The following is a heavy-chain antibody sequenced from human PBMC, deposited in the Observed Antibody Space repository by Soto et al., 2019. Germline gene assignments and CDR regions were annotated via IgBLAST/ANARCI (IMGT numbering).Heavy chain of an antibody. V-gene: IGHV3-7*01. CDR1: GFTFSSYW. CDR2: IKQDGSEK. Sequence: EVQLVESGGGLVQPGGSLRLSCEASGFTFSSYWMSWVRQAPVKGLEWVGNIKQDGSEKNYVDFMEGRFTISRDNAENSLYLQMNSLRAEDTAVYYCARIASAGRGWDVWGQGTTVVVSS. D-gene: IGHD6-13*01. CDR3: ARIASAGRGWDV. J-gene: IGHJ6*02.